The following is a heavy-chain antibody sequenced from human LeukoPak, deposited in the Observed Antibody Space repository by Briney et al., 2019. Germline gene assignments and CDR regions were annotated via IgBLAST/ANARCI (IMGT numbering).Heavy chain of an antibody. CDR1: GGSISSYY. D-gene: IGHD3-16*01. CDR3: ARVGGSNYYYYGKDV. V-gene: IGHV4-59*01. CDR2: IYYSGST. Sequence: PSETQSLTCTVSGGSISSYYWSWIRQPPGKGLEWIGYIYYSGSTNYNPSLKSRVTISVDTSKNQFSLKLSSVTAADTAVYYCARVGGSNYYYYGKDVWGQGTTV. J-gene: IGHJ6*02.